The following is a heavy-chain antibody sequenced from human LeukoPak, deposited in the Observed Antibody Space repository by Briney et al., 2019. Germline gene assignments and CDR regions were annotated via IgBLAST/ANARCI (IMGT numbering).Heavy chain of an antibody. Sequence: GGSLRLSCAASGFTFRNFAMSWVRQAPGKGLQWVSAISGSGGSTYYADSVKGRFTISRDNSKNMLYLQMNSLRADDTAVYYCAKGIYDSSGYYYSDAFDIWGQGTMVTVSS. V-gene: IGHV3-23*01. CDR3: AKGIYDSSGYYYSDAFDI. D-gene: IGHD3-22*01. J-gene: IGHJ3*02. CDR1: GFTFRNFA. CDR2: ISGSGGST.